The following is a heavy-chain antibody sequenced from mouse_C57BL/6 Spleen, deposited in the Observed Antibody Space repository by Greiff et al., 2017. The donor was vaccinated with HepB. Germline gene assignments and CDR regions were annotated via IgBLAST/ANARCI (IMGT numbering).Heavy chain of an antibody. Sequence: QVQLQQSGAELVKPGASVKLSCKASGYTFTSYWMHWVKQRPGQGLEWIGMIHPNSGNTNYNEKFKSKATLTVDKSSSTAYMQLSSLTSEDSAVYYCAATTVVPFDYWGQGTTLTVSS. CDR2: IHPNSGNT. D-gene: IGHD1-1*01. CDR3: AATTVVPFDY. V-gene: IGHV1-64*01. J-gene: IGHJ2*01. CDR1: GYTFTSYW.